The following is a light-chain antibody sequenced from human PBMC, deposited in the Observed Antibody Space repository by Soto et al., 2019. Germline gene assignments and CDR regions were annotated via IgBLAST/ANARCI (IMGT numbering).Light chain of an antibody. J-gene: IGKJ1*01. CDR1: QSVSSN. Sequence: EIVMTQSPATLSVSPGERATLSCRASQSVSSNLAWYQQKPGQSPRLLIYGASTRATGAPARFSGSGSGTEFTLTISSLQSEDFAVYYCQQYINLWTFGQGTKVDIK. CDR3: QQYINLWT. CDR2: GAS. V-gene: IGKV3-15*01.